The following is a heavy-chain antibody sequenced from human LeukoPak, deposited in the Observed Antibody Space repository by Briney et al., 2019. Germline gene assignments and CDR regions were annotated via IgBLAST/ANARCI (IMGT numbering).Heavy chain of an antibody. CDR1: GYSISSGYY. CDR2: IYHSGST. V-gene: IGHV4-38-2*01. Sequence: KPSETLSLTCAVSGYSISSGYYWGWIRQPPGKGLEWIGSIYHSGSTYYNPSLKSRVTISVDTSKNQFSLKLSSLTAADTAVYYCASASGASSSSYFDYWGQGTLVTVSS. CDR3: ASASGASSSSYFDY. J-gene: IGHJ4*02. D-gene: IGHD3-10*01.